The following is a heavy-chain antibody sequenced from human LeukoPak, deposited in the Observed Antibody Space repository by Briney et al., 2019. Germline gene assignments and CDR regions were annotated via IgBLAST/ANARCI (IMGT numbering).Heavy chain of an antibody. CDR2: IWYDGTNK. V-gene: IGHV3-33*01. CDR1: GFTFSSYG. J-gene: IGHJ3*02. Sequence: PGGSLRLSCAASGFTFSSYGMHWVRQAPGKGLEWVAVIWYDGTNKYYADSVKGRFTISRDNSKNTLYLQMNSLRAEDTAVYYCARASAHSAFNAFGIWGQGTMVTVSS. CDR3: ARASAHSAFNAFGI. D-gene: IGHD1-26*01.